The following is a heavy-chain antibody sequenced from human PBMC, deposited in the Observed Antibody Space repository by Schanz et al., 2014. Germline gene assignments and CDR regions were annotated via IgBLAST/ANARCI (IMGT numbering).Heavy chain of an antibody. CDR2: MNESHSTI. CDR1: GFTFGDYA. V-gene: IGHV3-23*01. Sequence: EVQLLESGGGLVQPGGSLRLSCAASGFTFGDYAMTWVRQAPGKGLEWVSAMNESHSTIYYADSVRGRFTISRDNAENTLFLQMNSLRAEDTAVYYCARKVVATIGGYYDNWGQGTLVTVAS. J-gene: IGHJ4*02. D-gene: IGHD5-12*01. CDR3: ARKVVATIGGYYDN.